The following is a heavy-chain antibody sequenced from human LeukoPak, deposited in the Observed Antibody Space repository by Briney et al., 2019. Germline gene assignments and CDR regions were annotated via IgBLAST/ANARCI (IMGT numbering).Heavy chain of an antibody. CDR2: IYYSGST. J-gene: IGHJ4*02. D-gene: IGHD5-18*01. V-gene: IGHV4-39*01. Sequence: SETLSLTCTVSGGSISSSSYYWGWIRQPPGKGLEWIGSIYYSGSTYYNPSLKSRVTISVDTSKNQFSLKLSSVTAAETAVYYCARAPPGTWIQLRHFDYWGQGTLVTVSS. CDR3: ARAPPGTWIQLRHFDY. CDR1: GGSISSSSYY.